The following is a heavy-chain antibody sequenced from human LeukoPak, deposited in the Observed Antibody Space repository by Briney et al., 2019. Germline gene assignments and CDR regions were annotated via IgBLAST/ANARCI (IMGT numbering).Heavy chain of an antibody. CDR2: IYPGDSDT. D-gene: IGHD2-21*02. Sequence: VESLKISRKGSGYSFTSYWIGWVRQIPGKGLEWMGIIYPGDSDTRYSPSFQGQVTISADKSISTAYLQWSSLKASDTAMYYCARSSSVVTGAFDIWGQGTMVTVSS. J-gene: IGHJ3*02. CDR1: GYSFTSYW. V-gene: IGHV5-51*01. CDR3: ARSSSVVTGAFDI.